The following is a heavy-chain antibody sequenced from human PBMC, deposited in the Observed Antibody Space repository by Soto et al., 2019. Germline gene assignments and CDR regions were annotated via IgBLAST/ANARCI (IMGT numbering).Heavy chain of an antibody. D-gene: IGHD6-19*01. J-gene: IGHJ3*02. CDR2: ISAYNGNT. CDR1: GYTFTSYG. Sequence: ASVKVSCKASGYTFTSYGISWVRQAPGQGLEWMGWISAYNGNTNYAQKLQGRVTMTTDTSTSTAYMELRSLRSDDTAVYYCARDRGSGWIYDAFDIWGQGTMVTVSS. V-gene: IGHV1-18*01. CDR3: ARDRGSGWIYDAFDI.